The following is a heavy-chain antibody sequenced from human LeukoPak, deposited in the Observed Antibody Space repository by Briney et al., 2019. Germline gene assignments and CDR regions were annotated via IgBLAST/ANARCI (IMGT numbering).Heavy chain of an antibody. V-gene: IGHV4-30-2*01. CDR3: ARDIMVRGPNGYYGMDV. J-gene: IGHJ6*02. D-gene: IGHD3-10*01. Sequence: SETLSLTCAVSGGSISSGGYSWSWIRQPPGKGLEWIGEINHSGSTNYNPSLKSRVTISVDTSKNHFSLKLNSVTAADTAVYYCARDIMVRGPNGYYGMDVWGQGTTVTVSS. CDR1: GGSISSGGYS. CDR2: INHSGST.